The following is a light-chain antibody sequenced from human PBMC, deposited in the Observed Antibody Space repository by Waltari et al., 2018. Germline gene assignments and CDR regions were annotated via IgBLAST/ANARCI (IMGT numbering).Light chain of an antibody. CDR1: NSNLVSNP. J-gene: IGLJ1*01. CDR2: SNN. Sequence: QSVLTHPPPASGTPGQRGPTSCSGSNSNLVSNPVTLDQQLPGPAPKLLVYSNNRRPLGVPDRLSGSKSRAKASLAISGLQSEDEADYYCAAWDDSLNDFVFGAGTKVTVL. CDR3: AAWDDSLNDFV. V-gene: IGLV1-44*01.